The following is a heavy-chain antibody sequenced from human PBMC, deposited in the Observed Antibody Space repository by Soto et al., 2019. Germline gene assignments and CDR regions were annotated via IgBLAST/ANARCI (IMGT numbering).Heavy chain of an antibody. D-gene: IGHD2-21*02. CDR1: GFTFRNFG. CDR3: AKAVPPFVVVTASDY. V-gene: IGHV3-30*18. Sequence: QVQLVESGGGVVQPGRSLRLSCAASGFTFRNFGMHWVRQAPGKGLEWVAVISYDGTNKYYADSVKGRFTISRDNSKNTLYLQINSLRAEDTAVYYCAKAVPPFVVVTASDYWGQGPLVTVSS. J-gene: IGHJ4*02. CDR2: ISYDGTNK.